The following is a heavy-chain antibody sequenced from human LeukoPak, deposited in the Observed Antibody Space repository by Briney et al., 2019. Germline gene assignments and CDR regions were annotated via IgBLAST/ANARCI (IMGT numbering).Heavy chain of an antibody. J-gene: IGHJ4*02. V-gene: IGHV3-23*01. CDR2: ISGSGSGT. CDR1: GFTFSTYA. D-gene: IGHD5-24*01. CDR3: ARSGTEYGYNIYFDH. Sequence: GGSLKLSCETSGFTFSTYAMSWVRQAPGKGLEWVSLISGSGSGTHYADYVKGRFTISRDNSKNMLYLHMNTLRADDTAVYYCARSGTEYGYNIYFDHWGQGTLVTVSS.